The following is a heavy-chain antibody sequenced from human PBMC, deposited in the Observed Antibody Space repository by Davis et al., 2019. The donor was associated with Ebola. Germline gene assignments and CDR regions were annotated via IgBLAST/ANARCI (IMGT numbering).Heavy chain of an antibody. CDR1: GFIVSDNY. D-gene: IGHD4-17*01. CDR2: LYRDGRT. CDR3: ARHANGDFWFFHH. J-gene: IGHJ2*01. Sequence: GGSLRLSCAASGFIVSDNYMSWVRQAPGKGLEWVSVLYRDGRTYYADSVKGRFTISRDNSKNTLHLQMNSLRVEGTAVYYCARHANGDFWFFHHWGRGTLVTVSS. V-gene: IGHV3-53*01.